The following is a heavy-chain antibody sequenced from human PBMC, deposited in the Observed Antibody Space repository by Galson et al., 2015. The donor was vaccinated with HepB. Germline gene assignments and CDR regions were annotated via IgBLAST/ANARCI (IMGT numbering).Heavy chain of an antibody. CDR3: ARDVYGSGSYTYDY. CDR1: GYTFTSYG. Sequence: SVKVSCKASGYTFTSYGISWVRQAPGQGLEWMGWISAYNGNTNYAQKLQGRVTMTTDTSTSTAYMELRSLRSDDTAVYYCARDVYGSGSYTYDYWGQGTLVTVSS. V-gene: IGHV1-18*01. J-gene: IGHJ4*02. D-gene: IGHD3-10*01. CDR2: ISAYNGNT.